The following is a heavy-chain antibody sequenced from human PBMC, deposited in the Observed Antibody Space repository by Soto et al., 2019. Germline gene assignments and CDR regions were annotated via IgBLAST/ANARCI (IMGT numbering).Heavy chain of an antibody. J-gene: IGHJ5*02. CDR2: INWNGGST. D-gene: IGHD2-2*01. CDR1: GFTFDDYG. V-gene: IGHV3-20*01. CDR3: ARVPCSSTSCQYPNWFDP. Sequence: GGSLRLSCAASGFTFDDYGMSWVRQDPGKGLEWVSGINWNGGSTGYADSVKGRFTISRDNAKNSLYLQMNSLRAEDTALYHCARVPCSSTSCQYPNWFDPWGQGTLVTVSS.